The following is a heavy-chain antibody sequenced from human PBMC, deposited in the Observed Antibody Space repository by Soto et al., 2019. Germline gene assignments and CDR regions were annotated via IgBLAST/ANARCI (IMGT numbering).Heavy chain of an antibody. CDR1: GFTFSSYG. V-gene: IGHV3-30*18. CDR3: AKGESIAARPDYFDY. Sequence: GGSLRLSCAASGFTFSSYGMHWVRQAPGKGLEWVAVISYDGSNKYYADSVKGRFTISRDNSKNTLYLQMNSLRAEDTAVYYCAKGESIAARPDYFDYWGQGTLVTVSS. CDR2: ISYDGSNK. J-gene: IGHJ4*02. D-gene: IGHD6-6*01.